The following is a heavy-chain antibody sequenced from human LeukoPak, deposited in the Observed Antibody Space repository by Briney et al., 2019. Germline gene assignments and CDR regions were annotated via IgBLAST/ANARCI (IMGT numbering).Heavy chain of an antibody. CDR3: ARVLRKGPYGDGGYFYFFMDV. D-gene: IGHD4-17*01. Sequence: SETLSLTCTVSGGSITNYYWSWIRQPPGKGLEWIGYIHYSGSTKYNSSLTSRVTISVDTSKNQCSLQLNSVTPEDTAVYYCARVLRKGPYGDGGYFYFFMDVWGKGTTVTVSS. CDR1: GGSITNYY. J-gene: IGHJ6*03. CDR2: IHYSGST. V-gene: IGHV4-59*12.